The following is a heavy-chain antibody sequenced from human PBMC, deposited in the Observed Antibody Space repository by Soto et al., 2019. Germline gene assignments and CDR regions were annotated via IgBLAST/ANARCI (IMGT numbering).Heavy chain of an antibody. Sequence: QVQLVQSGAEVKKPGASVKVSCKASGYTFTSYGISWVRQAPGQGLGWMGWISAYNGNTKYAQKLQGRVTMTTDTSTSTVYMELRSLRSDDTAVYYCARDLGGSYYAPVDYWGQGTLVTVSS. V-gene: IGHV1-18*01. CDR3: ARDLGGSYYAPVDY. CDR1: GYTFTSYG. J-gene: IGHJ4*02. CDR2: ISAYNGNT. D-gene: IGHD1-26*01.